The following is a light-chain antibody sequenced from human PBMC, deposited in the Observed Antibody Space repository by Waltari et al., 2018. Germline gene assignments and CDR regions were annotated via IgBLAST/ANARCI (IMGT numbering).Light chain of an antibody. CDR2: YRSESSS. CDR1: SAIDLATYT. V-gene: IGLV5-45*02. Sequence: QPALPQPPPLPASPAAPVSLTCTLPSAIDLATYTLSCYHHTPGSPPQFLLKYRSESSSQQGSGVPSRFSGAKDTSANAGILLISGLQSEDEADYYCMILHNNAVVFGGGTKLSVL. CDR3: MILHNNAVV. J-gene: IGLJ2*01.